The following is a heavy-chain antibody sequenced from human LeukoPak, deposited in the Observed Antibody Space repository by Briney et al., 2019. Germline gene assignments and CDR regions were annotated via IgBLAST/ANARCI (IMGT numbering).Heavy chain of an antibody. CDR2: ISYDGSNK. CDR1: GFSFGSYG. D-gene: IGHD3-10*01. J-gene: IGHJ4*02. Sequence: GGSLRLSCAASGFSFGSYGMHWVRQAPGKGLEWVAVISYDGSNKYYADSVKGRFTISRDNSKNTLYLQMNSLRAEDTAVYYCAREARYYYFDYWGQGTLVTVSS. V-gene: IGHV3-30*03. CDR3: AREARYYYFDY.